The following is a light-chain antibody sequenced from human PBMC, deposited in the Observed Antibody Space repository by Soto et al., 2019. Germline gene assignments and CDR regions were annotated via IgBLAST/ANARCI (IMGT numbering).Light chain of an antibody. Sequence: EIVLTQSPGTLSLSPGERATLSCRASQSVSSSYLAWYQQKPGQAPRLLIYGPSSRPTGIPDRFSGSGSGTDFTLTFSRLEPEEFAVYYCPQYGSSPRTFGQGTNVEIK. CDR2: GPS. CDR1: QSVSSSY. CDR3: PQYGSSPRT. J-gene: IGKJ1*01. V-gene: IGKV3-20*01.